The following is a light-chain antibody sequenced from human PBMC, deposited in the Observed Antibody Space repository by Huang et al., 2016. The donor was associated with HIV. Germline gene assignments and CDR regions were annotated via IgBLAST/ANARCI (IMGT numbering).Light chain of an antibody. CDR2: AAS. Sequence: GDRVTITCRASQGISKSLAWYQQKPGKAPKLLLYAASRLESGVPSRFSGSGSGTDYTLTITSLQPEDFATYYCQQYYGTPYTFGQGTKLEIK. CDR3: QQYYGTPYT. CDR1: QGISKS. V-gene: IGKV1-NL1*01. J-gene: IGKJ2*01.